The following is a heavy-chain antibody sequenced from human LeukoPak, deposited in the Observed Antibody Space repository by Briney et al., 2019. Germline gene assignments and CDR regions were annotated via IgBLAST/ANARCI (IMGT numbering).Heavy chain of an antibody. Sequence: PGGSLRLSCAASGFTFSDYYMSWIRQAPGKGLEWVSYISSSGSTIYYADSVKGRFTISRDNAKNSLYLQMNSLRAEDTAVYYCAREQADSYYDFWSGHYTAVPDAFDIWGQGTMVTVSS. V-gene: IGHV3-11*01. J-gene: IGHJ3*02. CDR2: ISSSGSTI. D-gene: IGHD3-3*01. CDR3: AREQADSYYDFWSGHYTAVPDAFDI. CDR1: GFTFSDYY.